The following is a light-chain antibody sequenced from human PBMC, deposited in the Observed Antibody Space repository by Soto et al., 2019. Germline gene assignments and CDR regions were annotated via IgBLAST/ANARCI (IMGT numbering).Light chain of an antibody. CDR2: GNI. CDR1: SSNIGTGYD. J-gene: IGLJ1*01. Sequence: QSVLTQPPSVSGAPGQGVTIPCTGGSSNIGTGYDVHWFQQLPGTAPKLLIYGNINRPSGVPDRFSGSKSGTTASLAITGLQAEDEADYYCQSYDSSLSGYVFGTGTKVTVL. V-gene: IGLV1-40*01. CDR3: QSYDSSLSGYV.